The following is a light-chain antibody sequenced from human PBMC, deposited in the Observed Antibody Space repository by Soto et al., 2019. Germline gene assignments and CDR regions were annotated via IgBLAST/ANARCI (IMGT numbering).Light chain of an antibody. CDR1: QSVSSSY. CDR2: GAS. CDR3: QQFVMYT. J-gene: IGKJ2*01. Sequence: EIVLTQSPGTLSLSPGERATLSCRASQSVSSSYLAWYQQKPGQAPRLLIYGASSRATGIPDRFSGSGSGTDFTLTISRLEPEDFAVYYWQQFVMYTFGQGTKLEIK. V-gene: IGKV3-20*01.